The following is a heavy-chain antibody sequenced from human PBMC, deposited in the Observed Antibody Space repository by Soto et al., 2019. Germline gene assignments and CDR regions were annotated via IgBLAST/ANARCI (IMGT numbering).Heavy chain of an antibody. Sequence: GGSMRLSCAASGFTFSNYAMSWVRQAPGKGLKWVSAISGSGGSTYYADSVKGRFTISRDNSKNTLYLQMDSLGAEDTAVYYCAKDPPPAGDITMLVVGFFDFWGQGTLVTVSS. J-gene: IGHJ4*02. CDR3: AKDPPPAGDITMLVVGFFDF. CDR1: GFTFSNYA. V-gene: IGHV3-23*01. CDR2: ISGSGGST. D-gene: IGHD3-22*01.